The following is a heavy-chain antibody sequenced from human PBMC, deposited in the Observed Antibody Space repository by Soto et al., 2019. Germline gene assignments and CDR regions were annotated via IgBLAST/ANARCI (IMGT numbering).Heavy chain of an antibody. J-gene: IGHJ6*02. D-gene: IGHD2-15*01. CDR3: ARQIAVNKLRYYYYYGMDV. Sequence: GASLKSSCKGSGDSFSSYWISWVRQMPGKGPEWMGRIDPSDSYTNYSPSFHGHFHISADKSISTAYLQWSSLKAADTAIYYCARQIAVNKLRYYYYYGMDVWRQGTAVTVSS. CDR2: IDPSDSYT. V-gene: IGHV5-10-1*01. CDR1: GDSFSSYW.